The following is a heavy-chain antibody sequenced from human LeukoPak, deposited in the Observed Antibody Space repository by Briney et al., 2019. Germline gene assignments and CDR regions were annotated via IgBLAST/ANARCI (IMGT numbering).Heavy chain of an antibody. V-gene: IGHV1-46*01. D-gene: IGHD1-26*01. CDR1: GYTFTNYY. CDR3: ARDNSVGDYAWWFDP. J-gene: IGHJ5*02. CDR2: ITPSGGST. Sequence: ASVKISCKASGYTFTNYYMHWVRQAPGQGLEWLGLITPSGGSTWYAQKFQGRVTMTRDMSTSTDCMELSSLRSEDTAVYYCARDNSVGDYAWWFDPWGQGTLVTVSS.